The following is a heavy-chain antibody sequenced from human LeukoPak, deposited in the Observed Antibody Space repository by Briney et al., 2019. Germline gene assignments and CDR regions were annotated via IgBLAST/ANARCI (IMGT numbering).Heavy chain of an antibody. CDR3: ARGNGLSSGRYPSPDY. Sequence: GASVKVSCKASGYTFTSYDINWVRQATGQGLEWMGWMNPNSGNTGYAQKFQGRVTITRNTSISTAYMELSSLRSEDTAVYYCARGNGLSSGRYPSPDYWGQGTLVTVSS. D-gene: IGHD6-19*01. V-gene: IGHV1-8*03. J-gene: IGHJ4*02. CDR2: MNPNSGNT. CDR1: GYTFTSYD.